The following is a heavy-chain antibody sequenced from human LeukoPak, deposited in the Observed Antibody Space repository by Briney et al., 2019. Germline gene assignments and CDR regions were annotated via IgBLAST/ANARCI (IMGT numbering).Heavy chain of an antibody. V-gene: IGHV5-10-1*01. CDR1: GYSFTSYW. J-gene: IGHJ5*02. CDR3: ARQEKDNWFDP. CDR2: IDPRDSYT. Sequence: GASLLISCKGSGYSFTSYWISWVRQLPGKGLEWMGRIDPRDSYTNYSPSFQGHVTISADKSISTAYLQWSSLKASDTAMYYCARQEKDNWFDPWGQGTLVTVSS.